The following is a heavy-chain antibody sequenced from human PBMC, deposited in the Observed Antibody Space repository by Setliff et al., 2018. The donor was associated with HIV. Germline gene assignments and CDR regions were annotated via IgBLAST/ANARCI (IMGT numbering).Heavy chain of an antibody. Sequence: ASVKVSCKASGYTFTSYGISWVRQAPGQGLEWMGWISAYNGNTNYAQKFQGRVTMTTDTPTSTAYMELRSLRSDDTAVYHCARDEDYGDDPYYFDYWGQGTLVTVSS. CDR3: ARDEDYGDDPYYFDY. V-gene: IGHV1-18*01. CDR2: ISAYNGNT. J-gene: IGHJ4*02. D-gene: IGHD4-17*01. CDR1: GYTFTSYG.